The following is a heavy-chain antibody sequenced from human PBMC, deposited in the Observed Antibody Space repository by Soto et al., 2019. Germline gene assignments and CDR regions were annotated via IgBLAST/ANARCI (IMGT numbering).Heavy chain of an antibody. Sequence: QVQLQESGPGLVKPSQTLSLICTVSGGSISRGTYYWSWIRHYPGQGLEWIGYIHYTGSTYYNPSLETRVSISKDTSKNHFSLSLTSATAADTAVYYCARDSGVERTELGAFDVWGQGTMVTVSS. J-gene: IGHJ3*01. D-gene: IGHD1-1*01. CDR3: ARDSGVERTELGAFDV. CDR2: IHYTGST. CDR1: GGSISRGTYY. V-gene: IGHV4-31*03.